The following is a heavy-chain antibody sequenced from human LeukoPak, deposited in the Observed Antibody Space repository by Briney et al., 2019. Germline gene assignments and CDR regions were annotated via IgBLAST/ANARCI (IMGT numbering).Heavy chain of an antibody. D-gene: IGHD2-2*01. V-gene: IGHV1-69*13. CDR3: ARVGYCSSTSCYGRVLGYFDY. J-gene: IGHJ4*02. CDR1: GGTFSSYA. CDR2: IIPIFGTA. Sequence: SVKVSCKASGGTFSSYAISWVRQAPGQGLAWMGGIIPIFGTANYAQKFQGRVTITADESTSTAYMELSSLRSEDTAVYYCARVGYCSSTSCYGRVLGYFDYWGQGTLVTVSS.